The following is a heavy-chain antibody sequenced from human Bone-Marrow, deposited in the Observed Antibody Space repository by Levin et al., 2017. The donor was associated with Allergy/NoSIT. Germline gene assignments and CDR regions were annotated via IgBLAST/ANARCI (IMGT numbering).Heavy chain of an antibody. CDR2: IYHSGST. CDR1: GGSISSSNW. Sequence: SETLSLTCAVSGGSISSSNWWSWVRQPPGKGLEWIGEIYHSGSTNYNPSLKSRVTISVDKSKNQFSLKLSSVTAADTAVYYCARDLPPPPDVLWFRESGAFDIWGQGTMVTVSS. J-gene: IGHJ3*02. CDR3: ARDLPPPPDVLWFRESGAFDI. V-gene: IGHV4-4*02. D-gene: IGHD3-10*01.